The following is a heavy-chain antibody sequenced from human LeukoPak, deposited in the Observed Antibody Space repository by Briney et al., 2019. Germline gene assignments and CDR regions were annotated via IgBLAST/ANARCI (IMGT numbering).Heavy chain of an antibody. Sequence: PSETLSLTCAVYGGSFSGYYWSWIRQPPGKGLEWIGEINHSGSTNYNPSLKSRVTISVDTSKNQFSLKLSSVTAADTAVYYCARVGAAIYDSSGYYFPSWFDPWGQGTLVTVSS. J-gene: IGHJ5*02. CDR3: ARVGAAIYDSSGYYFPSWFDP. CDR2: INHSGST. D-gene: IGHD3-22*01. CDR1: GGSFSGYY. V-gene: IGHV4-34*01.